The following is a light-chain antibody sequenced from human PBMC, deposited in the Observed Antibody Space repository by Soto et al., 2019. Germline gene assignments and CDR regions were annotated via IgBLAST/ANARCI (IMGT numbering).Light chain of an antibody. CDR3: QQTYSIPLS. CDR2: AAF. V-gene: IGKV1-39*01. CDR1: QSIANY. J-gene: IGKJ4*01. Sequence: DIPMTQSPSSLSASVGDRVTIACRTSQSIANYLNWYQQKPGKAPKLLIYAAFRLQSGVPSRFSGGASGTDYTLTISSLQPEDFATYYCQQTYSIPLSFGGGTKVQIK.